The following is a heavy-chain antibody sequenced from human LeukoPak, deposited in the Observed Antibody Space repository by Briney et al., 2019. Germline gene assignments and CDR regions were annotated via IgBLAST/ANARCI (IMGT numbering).Heavy chain of an antibody. V-gene: IGHV3-7*05. Sequence: GGSLRLSCASSGFTFSNYWMSWVRQAPGKGLEWVANIKEDGSEKDYVDSVKGRFTISRDNAKDSLYLQMNSLRAEDTAIYYCARDWGAAGLWDYWGQGTLVTVSS. CDR1: GFTFSNYW. J-gene: IGHJ4*02. D-gene: IGHD6-13*01. CDR3: ARDWGAAGLWDY. CDR2: IKEDGSEK.